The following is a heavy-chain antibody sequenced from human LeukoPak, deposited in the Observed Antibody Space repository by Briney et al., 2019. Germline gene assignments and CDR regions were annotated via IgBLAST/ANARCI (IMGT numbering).Heavy chain of an antibody. Sequence: GGSLRLSCAASGFTFSSYSMNWVRQAPGKGLEWVAFIRYDGSNKYYADSVKGRFTISRDNSKNTLYLQMNSLRAEDTAVYYCTTDMTFGELLDYWGQGTLVTVSS. V-gene: IGHV3-30*02. CDR3: TTDMTFGELLDY. CDR1: GFTFSSYS. J-gene: IGHJ4*02. D-gene: IGHD3-10*01. CDR2: IRYDGSNK.